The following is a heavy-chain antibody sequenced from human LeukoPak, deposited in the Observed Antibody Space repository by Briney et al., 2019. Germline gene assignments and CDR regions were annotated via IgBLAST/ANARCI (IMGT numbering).Heavy chain of an antibody. CDR1: GFTFSSYN. D-gene: IGHD6-19*01. CDR2: ITSSTIYI. V-gene: IGHV3-21*01. CDR3: ARDPVPYSSGWYYFDY. Sequence: PRGSLRLSCAASGFTFSSYNMNWVRQAPGKGLEWVSSITSSTIYIYYADSVKGRFTISRDNAKNSLYLQINSLRAEDTAVYYCARDPVPYSSGWYYFDYWGQGTLVTVSS. J-gene: IGHJ4*02.